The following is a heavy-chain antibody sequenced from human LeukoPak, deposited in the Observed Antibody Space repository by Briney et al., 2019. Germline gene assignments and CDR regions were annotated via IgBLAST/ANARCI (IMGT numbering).Heavy chain of an antibody. CDR1: GFTFSSYS. D-gene: IGHD6-13*01. CDR2: ISSSSSYI. CDR3: ARDQARAGYSRSWNFDY. V-gene: IGHV3-21*01. Sequence: GGSLRLSCAASGFTFSSYSMNWVRQAPGKGLEWVSSISSSSSYIYYADSVKGRFTISRDNAKNSLYLQMNSLRAEDKAVYYCARDQARAGYSRSWNFDYWGQGTLVTVSS. J-gene: IGHJ4*02.